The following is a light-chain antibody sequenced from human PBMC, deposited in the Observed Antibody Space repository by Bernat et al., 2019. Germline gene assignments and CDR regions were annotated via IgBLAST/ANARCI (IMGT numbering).Light chain of an antibody. CDR3: SSYTSSRTLYV. CDR1: SSDVGGYNY. V-gene: IGLV2-14*01. Sequence: QSALTQPASVSGSPGQSITISCTGTSSDVGGYNYVSWYQQHPGKAPKLMIYDVSNRPSGVSNRFSGSTSGNTASLTISGLQAEDEADYYCSSYTSSRTLYVFGTVTKVTVL. J-gene: IGLJ1*01. CDR2: DVS.